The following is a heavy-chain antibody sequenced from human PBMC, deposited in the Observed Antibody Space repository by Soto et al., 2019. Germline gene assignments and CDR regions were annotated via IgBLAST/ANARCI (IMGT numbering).Heavy chain of an antibody. CDR2: ISSSSSTI. D-gene: IGHD6-6*01. CDR3: AREGTFFSSSYFDY. CDR1: GFTFSSYS. J-gene: IGHJ4*02. Sequence: EVQLVESGGGLVQPGGSLRLSCAASGFTFSSYSMNWVRQAPGKGLEWVSYISSSSSTIYYADSVKGRFTISRDNAKNSLYLQMNSLRDEDTAVYYCAREGTFFSSSYFDYWGQGTLVTVSS. V-gene: IGHV3-48*02.